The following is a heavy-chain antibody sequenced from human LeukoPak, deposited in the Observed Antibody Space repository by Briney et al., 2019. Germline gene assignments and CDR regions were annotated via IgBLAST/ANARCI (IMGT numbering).Heavy chain of an antibody. Sequence: PGGSLRLSCAASGFIFRSYSMNWVRQAPGKGLEWVSSIPGSDNSAYFADSVKGRFTISRDNSKNTLSLQMNSLRAEDTAVYYCAKDRSAAAPYCFDYWGQGTLVTVSS. CDR3: AKDRSAAAPYCFDY. CDR2: IPGSDNSA. D-gene: IGHD6-13*01. V-gene: IGHV3-23*01. CDR1: GFIFRSYS. J-gene: IGHJ4*02.